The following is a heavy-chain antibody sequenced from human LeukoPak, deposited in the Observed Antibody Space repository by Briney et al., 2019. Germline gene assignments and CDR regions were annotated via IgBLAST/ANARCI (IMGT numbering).Heavy chain of an antibody. Sequence: VSVKVSCKASGYTFTGSYMHWVRQAPGQGLEWMGWINPNNGGTIYAQKFQGRVTMTGDTSISTAYMELSSLRSDDTAVYYCASRGGTYPKYYYMDVWGKGTTVTVSS. CDR1: GYTFTGSY. J-gene: IGHJ6*03. CDR3: ASRGGTYPKYYYMDV. CDR2: INPNNGGT. V-gene: IGHV1-2*02.